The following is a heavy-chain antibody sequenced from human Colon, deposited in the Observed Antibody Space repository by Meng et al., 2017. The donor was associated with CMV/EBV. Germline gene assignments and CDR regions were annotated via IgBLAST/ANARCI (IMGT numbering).Heavy chain of an antibody. CDR2: ISPYNGNT. V-gene: IGHV1-18*01. D-gene: IGHD2-2*01. CDR1: GYTFTTYS. Sequence: ASVTVSCKASGYTFTTYSITWVRQAPGQVLEWMGLISPYNGNTKYAQRLQDRVTMTTDTSTNTAYMELRSLRSDDTAVYFCARVVVVPADYYTMDVWGQGTTVTVSS. J-gene: IGHJ6*02. CDR3: ARVVVVPADYYTMDV.